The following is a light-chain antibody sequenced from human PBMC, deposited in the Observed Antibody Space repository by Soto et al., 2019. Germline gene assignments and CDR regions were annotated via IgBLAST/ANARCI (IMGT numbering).Light chain of an antibody. Sequence: QSVLTQPPSVSGAPGQRVTISCTGSSSNIGAGYDVHWYQQLPGTAPKLLIYGNSNRPSAVPDRFSGSKSGTSASLAITGLQAEDEADYYCQSYDSSLSAYVVFGGGTKVTVL. CDR2: GNS. CDR1: SSNIGAGYD. CDR3: QSYDSSLSAYVV. J-gene: IGLJ2*01. V-gene: IGLV1-40*01.